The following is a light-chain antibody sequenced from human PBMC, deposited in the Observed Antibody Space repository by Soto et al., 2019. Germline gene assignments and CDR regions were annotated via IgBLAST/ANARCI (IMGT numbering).Light chain of an antibody. J-gene: IGLJ2*01. V-gene: IGLV2-14*03. Sequence: QSVLTQPASVSGSPGQSITISCTGTSSDVGGYNYVSWYQQHPGKAPKLMIYDVSYRPSGVSNRFSGSKSSNTASLTISGLQAEDEADYYCSSYTTSSTPVAFGGGTKLTVL. CDR1: SSDVGGYNY. CDR3: SSYTTSSTPVA. CDR2: DVS.